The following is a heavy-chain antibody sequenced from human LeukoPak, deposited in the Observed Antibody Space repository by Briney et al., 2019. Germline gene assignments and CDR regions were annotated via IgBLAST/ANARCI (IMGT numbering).Heavy chain of an antibody. J-gene: IGHJ4*02. V-gene: IGHV3-23*01. CDR3: ARVGGPTGYIDH. CDR1: GFTFSTYS. D-gene: IGHD1-26*01. CDR2: ISGRDAGT. Sequence: GGSLRLSCAASGFTFSTYSMRWVRQAPGKGLEWVAAISGRDAGTYYADSVKGWFAISRDNSKSTLYLQMDSLRADDTALYYCARVGGPTGYIDHWGQGTLVTVSS.